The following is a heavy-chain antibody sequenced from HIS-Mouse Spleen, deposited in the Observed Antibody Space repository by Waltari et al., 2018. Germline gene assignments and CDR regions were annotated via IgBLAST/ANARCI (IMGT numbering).Heavy chain of an antibody. Sequence: QLQLQESGPGLVKPSETLSLTCTVSGGSISSSSYYWGWIRQPPGKGLEWIGSIYYSGSTYYTPSLKSRVTISVVTSKNQFSLKLSSVTAADTAVYYCAREIPYSSSWYDWYFDLWGRGTLVTVSS. CDR2: IYYSGST. CDR1: GGSISSSSYY. V-gene: IGHV4-39*07. CDR3: AREIPYSSSWYDWYFDL. D-gene: IGHD6-13*01. J-gene: IGHJ2*01.